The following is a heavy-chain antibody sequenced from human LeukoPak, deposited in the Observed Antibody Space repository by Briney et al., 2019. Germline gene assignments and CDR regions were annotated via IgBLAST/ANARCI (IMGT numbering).Heavy chain of an antibody. CDR3: AREYSRSVVAGSRPDL. J-gene: IGHJ4*02. D-gene: IGHD2-21*01. Sequence: PSETLALTCSVSGGSISSSSYRWGWLRQSPGKGLEWIGSMYYRGTTYENSSLKTRLTLSIDTSNNPCSLRLTSVTAADTAVYFCAREYSRSVVAGSRPDLWGQGLLVTVSS. CDR1: GGSISSSSYR. CDR2: MYYRGTT. V-gene: IGHV4-39*02.